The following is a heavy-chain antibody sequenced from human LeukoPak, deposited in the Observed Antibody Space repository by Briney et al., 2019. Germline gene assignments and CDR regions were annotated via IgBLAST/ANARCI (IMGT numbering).Heavy chain of an antibody. CDR3: AKEIKWERWLVGNGMDV. Sequence: GGSLRLSCAASGFTFSSYGMHWVRQAPGKGLEWVAVISYDGSNKYYADSVKGRFTISRDNSKNTLYLQMNSLRAEDTAVYYCAKEIKWERWLVGNGMDVWGKGTTVTVSS. CDR2: ISYDGSNK. CDR1: GFTFSSYG. V-gene: IGHV3-30*18. D-gene: IGHD6-19*01. J-gene: IGHJ6*04.